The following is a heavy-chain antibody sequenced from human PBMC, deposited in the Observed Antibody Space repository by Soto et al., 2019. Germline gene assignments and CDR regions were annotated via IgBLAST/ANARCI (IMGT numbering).Heavy chain of an antibody. V-gene: IGHV1-69*06. D-gene: IGHD4-4*01. CDR2: IIPILGTP. J-gene: IGHJ6*02. CDR3: ARSSGAVTTNYYYGMDA. CDR1: GGTFTYYA. Sequence: SVKVSCKASGGTFTYYAINWVRQAPGQGLEWMGGIIPILGTPNYAQKFQGRVTITADKSTSTAYMELSSLRSEDTAVYYCARSSGAVTTNYYYGMDAWGQGTTVTVSS.